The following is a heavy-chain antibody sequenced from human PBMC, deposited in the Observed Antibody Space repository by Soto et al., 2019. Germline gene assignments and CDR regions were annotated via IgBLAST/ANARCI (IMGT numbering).Heavy chain of an antibody. CDR3: ARTRREMATDWYFDL. D-gene: IGHD5-12*01. CDR2: ISSTTNYI. J-gene: IGHJ2*01. Sequence: GSLRLSCAAYGFTFTRYSMKWVRQAPGKGLEWVSSISSTTNYIYYGDSMKGRFTISRDNSKNTLYLQMNSLRAEDTAVYYCARTRREMATDWYFDLWGRGTLVTVSS. V-gene: IGHV3-21*01. CDR1: GFTFTRYS.